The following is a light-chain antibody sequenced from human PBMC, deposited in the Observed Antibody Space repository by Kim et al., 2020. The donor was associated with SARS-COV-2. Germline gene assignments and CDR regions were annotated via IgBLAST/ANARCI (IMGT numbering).Light chain of an antibody. CDR1: SNDVGGYDY. Sequence: QSALTQPPSASGSPGQSVTISCTGTSNDVGGYDYVSWYQQHPGKAPKVIIYEVNKRPSGVPDRFSASKSGNTASLTVSGLQVEDEADYYCSSYAGINTFFGSGTKVTVL. J-gene: IGLJ1*01. CDR2: EVN. V-gene: IGLV2-8*01. CDR3: SSYAGINTF.